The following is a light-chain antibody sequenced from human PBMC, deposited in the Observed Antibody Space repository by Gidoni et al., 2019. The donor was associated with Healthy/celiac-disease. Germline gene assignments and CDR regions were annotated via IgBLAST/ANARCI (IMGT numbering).Light chain of an antibody. CDR1: QSVLYSSNNKNY. Sequence: DIVMTPSPDSLAVSLGGRATINCMSSQSVLYSSNNKNYLAWYQQKPGQPPKLLIYWASTRESGVPDRFSGSGSGTDFTITISSLQAEDVAVYYCQQYYSTPLTFGQGTKVEIK. CDR3: QQYYSTPLT. V-gene: IGKV4-1*01. CDR2: WAS. J-gene: IGKJ1*01.